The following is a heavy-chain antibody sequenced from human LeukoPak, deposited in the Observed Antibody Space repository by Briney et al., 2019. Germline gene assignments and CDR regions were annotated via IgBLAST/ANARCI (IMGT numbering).Heavy chain of an antibody. V-gene: IGHV1-24*01. D-gene: IGHD3-16*01. J-gene: IGHJ6*02. Sequence: ASVKVSCKVSGYTLTALSMHWVRQAPGKGLEWMGGFDPEDGETIYAQKFQGRVTMTEDTSTDTAYMELSSLRSEDTAVYYCATGPKGGDYYYYYGMDVWGQGTTVTVSS. CDR1: GYTLTALS. CDR3: ATGPKGGDYYYYYGMDV. CDR2: FDPEDGET.